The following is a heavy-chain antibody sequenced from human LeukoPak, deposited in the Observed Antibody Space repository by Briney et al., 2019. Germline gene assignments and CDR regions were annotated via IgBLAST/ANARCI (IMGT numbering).Heavy chain of an antibody. J-gene: IGHJ5*02. Sequence: GGSLRLSCAASGFTVRNYRMSWVRQAPGKGLEWVAVIYGDGSTYYADSVKGRFTISSDNLKNTLSLQMDSLRAADTAMDYCARGSPVASGRYSIYSSWGQGTLVTVSP. CDR1: GFTVRNYR. V-gene: IGHV3-53*01. CDR2: IYGDGST. D-gene: IGHD3-10*01. CDR3: ARGSPVASGRYSIYSS.